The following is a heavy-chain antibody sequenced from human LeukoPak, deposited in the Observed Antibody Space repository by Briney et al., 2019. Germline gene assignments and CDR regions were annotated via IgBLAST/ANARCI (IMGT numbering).Heavy chain of an antibody. CDR1: RFTFSYFA. J-gene: IGHJ4*02. CDR2: LTDDGSNK. D-gene: IGHD6-13*01. CDR3: AKDPHSSSWYYFDS. V-gene: IGHV3-30*18. Sequence: GGSLRLSCAASRFTFSYFAMHWVRQAPGKGLEWVAVLTDDGSNKFYADSVKGRFTISRDNSKNTLYLQMNSLRAEDTAFYYCAKDPHSSSWYYFDSWGQGTLVTVSS.